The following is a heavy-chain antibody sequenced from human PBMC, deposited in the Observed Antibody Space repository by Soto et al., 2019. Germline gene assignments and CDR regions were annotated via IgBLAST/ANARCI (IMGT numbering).Heavy chain of an antibody. J-gene: IGHJ4*02. D-gene: IGHD7-27*01. CDR1: GGTFSSYT. Sequence: QVQLVQSGAEVKKPGSSVKVSCKASGGTFSSYTISWVRQAPGQGLEWMGRIIPIRGIANYAQKFQGRVTITADKSTSTAYMERSSLRSADTAVYYCARMSVGTGTFDYWGQGTLVTVSS. CDR3: ARMSVGTGTFDY. CDR2: IIPIRGIA. V-gene: IGHV1-69*02.